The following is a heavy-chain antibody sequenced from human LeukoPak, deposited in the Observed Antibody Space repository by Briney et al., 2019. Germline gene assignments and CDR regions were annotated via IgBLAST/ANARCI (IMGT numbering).Heavy chain of an antibody. CDR1: GFTFSNAW. CDR2: IKRKNDGETT. J-gene: IGHJ4*02. V-gene: IGHV3-15*01. Sequence: GGSLRLSCAASGFTFSNAWMSWVRQAPGKGLEWIGRIKRKNDGETTDYAAPVKGRFTISRDDSKNQLYLQMNSLNTEDTAVYHCATLASPTEDYLYYWGQGTLVTVYS. CDR3: ATLASPTEDYLYY. D-gene: IGHD5-12*01.